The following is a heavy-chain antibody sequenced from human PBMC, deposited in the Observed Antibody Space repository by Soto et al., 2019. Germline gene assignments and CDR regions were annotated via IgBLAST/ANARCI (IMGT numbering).Heavy chain of an antibody. CDR1: GGSISSYY. CDR2: IYYSGST. J-gene: IGHJ3*02. Sequence: SETLSLTCTVSGGSISSYYWSWIRQPPGKGLEWIGYIYYSGSTNYNPSLKSRVTISVDTSKNQFSLKLSSVTAADTAVYYCARTATDAFDIWGKGTMVTVSS. V-gene: IGHV4-59*01. CDR3: ARTATDAFDI.